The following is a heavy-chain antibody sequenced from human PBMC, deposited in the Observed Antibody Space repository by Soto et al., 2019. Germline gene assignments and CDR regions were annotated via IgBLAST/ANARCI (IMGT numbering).Heavy chain of an antibody. D-gene: IGHD3-16*01. CDR3: ARAFFK. V-gene: IGHV4-31*11. J-gene: IGHJ4*02. Sequence: PSESLSLTCAVSGGSIRSCGYYWTRIRQDTGKGLEWIGYSYYTGTTYYNPSLKSRVTISVNTTKNQFLLKLSPGTAAATPVYYCARAFFKWGQGTLVTVSS. CDR1: GGSIRSCGYY. CDR2: SYYTGTT.